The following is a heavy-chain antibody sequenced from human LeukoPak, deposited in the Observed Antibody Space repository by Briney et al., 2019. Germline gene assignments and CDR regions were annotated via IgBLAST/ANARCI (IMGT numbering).Heavy chain of an antibody. Sequence: PSETLSLTCTVSGGSISSSSYYWGWIRQPPGKGLEWIGSIYYSGSTSYNPSLKSRVTISVDTSKNQFSQKLSSVTAADTAVYYCARVRVVVPAAHALDAFDIWGQGTMVTVSS. CDR3: ARVRVVVPAAHALDAFDI. V-gene: IGHV4-39*01. J-gene: IGHJ3*02. D-gene: IGHD2-2*01. CDR1: GGSISSSSYY. CDR2: IYYSGST.